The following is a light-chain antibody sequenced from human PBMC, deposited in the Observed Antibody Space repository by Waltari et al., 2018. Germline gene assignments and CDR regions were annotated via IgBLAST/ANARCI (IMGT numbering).Light chain of an antibody. CDR2: EVS. CDR1: DSDVGAYDF. CDR3: SSYTTSSAPGV. Sequence: QSALTQPVPVSGSPGQSIPISCSGTDSDVGAYDFVSWYQQHPDKAPHLIIYEVSNRPSGISNRFSASKSGNTASLTISGLQAEDEADYYCSSYTTSSAPGVFGTGTRVTVL. J-gene: IGLJ1*01. V-gene: IGLV2-14*01.